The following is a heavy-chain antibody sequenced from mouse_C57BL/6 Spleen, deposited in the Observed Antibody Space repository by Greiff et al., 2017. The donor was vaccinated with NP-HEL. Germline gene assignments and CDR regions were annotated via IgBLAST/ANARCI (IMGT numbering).Heavy chain of an antibody. CDR3: ARGAYYSNYLYAMDY. CDR2: IYPGDGDT. Sequence: VQLQPSGPELVQPGASVKISCKASGYAFSSSWMNWVKQRPGKGLEWIGRIYPGDGDTNYNGKFKGKATLTADKSSSTAYMQLSSLTSEDSAVYFCARGAYYSNYLYAMDYWGQGTSVTVSS. V-gene: IGHV1-82*01. J-gene: IGHJ4*01. CDR1: GYAFSSSW. D-gene: IGHD2-5*01.